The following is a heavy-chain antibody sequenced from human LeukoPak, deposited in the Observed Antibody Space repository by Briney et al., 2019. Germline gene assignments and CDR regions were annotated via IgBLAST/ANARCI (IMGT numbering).Heavy chain of an antibody. CDR1: GYSFTDFY. D-gene: IGHD3-10*01. CDR2: FDPNSGGT. Sequence: ASVKVSCKASGYSFTDFYVHWVRQAPGQGLEWMGLFDPNSGGTNYAQKFQGRVTMTRDTSVNTAFLKLSRLTSDDTAVYYCAKFDFRGNDRFFNYWGQGSLVTVSS. V-gene: IGHV1-2*02. CDR3: AKFDFRGNDRFFNY. J-gene: IGHJ4*02.